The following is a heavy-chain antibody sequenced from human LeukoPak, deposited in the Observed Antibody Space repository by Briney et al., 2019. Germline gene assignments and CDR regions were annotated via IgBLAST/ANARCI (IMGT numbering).Heavy chain of an antibody. V-gene: IGHV3-9*01. J-gene: IGHJ3*02. Sequence: GGSLRLSCAASGFTFDDYAMHWVRQAPGKGLEWVSGISWNSGSIGYADSVKGRVTISRDNSKNTLYLQMNSLRVEDTAVYYCAKVGGSFLSNAFDMWGQGTMVTVSS. CDR2: ISWNSGSI. D-gene: IGHD1-26*01. CDR1: GFTFDDYA. CDR3: AKVGGSFLSNAFDM.